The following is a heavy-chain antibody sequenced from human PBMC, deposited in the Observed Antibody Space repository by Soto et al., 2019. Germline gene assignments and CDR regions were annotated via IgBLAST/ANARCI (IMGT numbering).Heavy chain of an antibody. V-gene: IGHV1-69*13. Sequence: ASVKVSCKASGGTFSSYAISWVRQAPGQGLEWMGGIIPIFGTANYAQKFQGRVTITADESTSTAYMELSSLRSEDTAVYCCATPYSSSWYYFDYWGQGTLVTVSS. CDR3: ATPYSSSWYYFDY. CDR1: GGTFSSYA. J-gene: IGHJ4*02. D-gene: IGHD6-13*01. CDR2: IIPIFGTA.